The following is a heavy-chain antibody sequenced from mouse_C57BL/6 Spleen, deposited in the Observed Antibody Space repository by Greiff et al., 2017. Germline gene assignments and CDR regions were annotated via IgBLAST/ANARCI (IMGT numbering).Heavy chain of an antibody. CDR2: IDPSDSET. CDR3: ARGGEYYVSSYDYYYAMDY. CDR1: GYTFTSYW. D-gene: IGHD1-1*01. V-gene: IGHV1-52*01. Sequence: QVQLQQPGAELVRPGSSVKLSCKASGYTFTSYWMHWVKQRPIQGLEWIGNIDPSDSETHYNQKFKDKATLTVDKSSSTAYMQLSSLTSEDSAVYYCARGGEYYVSSYDYYYAMDYWGQGTSVTVSS. J-gene: IGHJ4*01.